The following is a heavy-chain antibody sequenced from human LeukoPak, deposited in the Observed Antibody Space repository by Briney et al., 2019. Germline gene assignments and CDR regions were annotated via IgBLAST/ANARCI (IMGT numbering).Heavy chain of an antibody. CDR2: ISAYNGNT. V-gene: IGHV1-18*01. CDR1: GYTFTSYG. Sequence: ASVTVSFTASGYTFTSYGISWVRQAPGQGLEWMGWISAYNGNTNYAQKLQGRVTMTTDTSTSTAYMELRSLRSDDTAVYYCARTDSGSYPGYFQHWGQGTLVTVSS. CDR3: ARTDSGSYPGYFQH. J-gene: IGHJ1*01. D-gene: IGHD1-26*01.